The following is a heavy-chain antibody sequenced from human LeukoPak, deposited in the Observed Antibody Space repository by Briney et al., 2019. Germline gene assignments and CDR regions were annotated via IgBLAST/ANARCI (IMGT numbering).Heavy chain of an antibody. D-gene: IGHD3/OR15-3a*01. CDR1: AFTFSTYG. CDR2: IRYDGSYN. V-gene: IGHV3-30*02. J-gene: IGHJ3*02. Sequence: GGSLRLSCAASAFTFSTYGMHWARQAPGKGLEWVAFIRYDGSYNFYADSVKGRFTISRDNSKNTLYMQMTSLRAEDTAVYYCAKELWTTSPRNAFDIWGQGTMVTVTS. CDR3: AKELWTTSPRNAFDI.